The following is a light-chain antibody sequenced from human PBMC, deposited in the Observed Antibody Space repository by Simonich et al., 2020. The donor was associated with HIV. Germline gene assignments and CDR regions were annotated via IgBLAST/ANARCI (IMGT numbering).Light chain of an antibody. Sequence: DIVMTQSPDSLAVSLGERATINCKSNQSVLSSPNKKNYLVWYQQKPGQPPKLLIYGASPRESGVPDRFSGSGSGTDFTLTISSLQAEDVAVYYCQQYYSTPPYTFGQGTKLEIK. CDR1: QSVLSSPNKKNY. V-gene: IGKV4-1*01. J-gene: IGKJ2*01. CDR3: QQYYSTPPYT. CDR2: GAS.